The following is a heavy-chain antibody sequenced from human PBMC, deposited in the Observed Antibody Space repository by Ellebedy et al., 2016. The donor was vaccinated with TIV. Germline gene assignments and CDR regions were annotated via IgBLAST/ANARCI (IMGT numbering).Heavy chain of an antibody. CDR3: ARVTDYDFWSALHY. CDR1: GGSFSGYY. D-gene: IGHD3-3*01. CDR2: INHSGST. V-gene: IGHV4-34*01. Sequence: SETLSLXXAVYGGSFSGYYWSWIRQPPGKGLEWIGEINHSGSTNYNPSLKSRVTISVDTSKNQFSLKLSSVTAADTAVYYCARVTDYDFWSALHYWGQGTLVTVSS. J-gene: IGHJ4*02.